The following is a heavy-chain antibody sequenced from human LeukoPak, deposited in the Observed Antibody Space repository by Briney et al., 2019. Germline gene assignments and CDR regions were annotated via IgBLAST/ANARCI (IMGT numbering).Heavy chain of an antibody. Sequence: PGGSLRLSCAASGFTFSNYAMSWVRQVPGRGLEWVSTISSRGDSTYDADSVKGRFTISRDNSKNSLYLQMNSVRAEDTAVYAKGPRPDTTVAHTVEKWGQGTLVTVSS. V-gene: IGHV3-23*01. CDR1: GFTFSNYA. CDR3: GPRPDTTVAHTVEK. J-gene: IGHJ4*02. CDR2: ISSRGDST. D-gene: IGHD6-19*01.